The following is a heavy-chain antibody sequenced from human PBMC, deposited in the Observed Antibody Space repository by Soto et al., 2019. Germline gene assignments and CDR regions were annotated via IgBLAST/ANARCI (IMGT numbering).Heavy chain of an antibody. J-gene: IGHJ4*02. V-gene: IGHV4-34*01. CDR2: INHSGST. CDR3: ARADYGDYVVDY. Sequence: SETLSLTCTVSGGSISGYSWSWIRQPPGKGLEWIGEINHSGSTNYNPSLKSRVTISVDTSKNHFSLKLSSVTAADTAVYYCARADYGDYVVDYWGQGTLVTVS. CDR1: GGSISGYS. D-gene: IGHD4-17*01.